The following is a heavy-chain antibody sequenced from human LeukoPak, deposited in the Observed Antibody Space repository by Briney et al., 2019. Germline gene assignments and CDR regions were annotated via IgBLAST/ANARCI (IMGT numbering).Heavy chain of an antibody. CDR2: ISSSSGTI. D-gene: IGHD3-22*01. CDR3: TKTANYSDNSGYYDHFDY. J-gene: IGHJ4*02. Sequence: GGSLRLSCAASGFTFSSYSMNWVRQAPGKGLEWVSYISSSSGTIYYGDSVKGRFTISRDNVKKSLYLQMNSLRAEDTAVYYCTKTANYSDNSGYYDHFDYWGQGTLVTVSS. V-gene: IGHV3-48*01. CDR1: GFTFSSYS.